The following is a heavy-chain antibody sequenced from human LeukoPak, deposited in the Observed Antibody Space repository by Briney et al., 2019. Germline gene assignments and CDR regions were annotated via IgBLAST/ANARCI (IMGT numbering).Heavy chain of an antibody. CDR2: INHSGST. CDR1: GGPFSGYY. V-gene: IGHV4-34*01. D-gene: IGHD4/OR15-4a*01. J-gene: IGHJ2*01. Sequence: SETLSLTCAVYGGPFSGYYWSWIRQPPGKGLEWIGEINHSGSTNYNPSLKSRVTISVDTSKNQFSLKLSSVTAADTAVYYCARGLTSSDWYFDLWGRGTLVTVSS. CDR3: ARGLTSSDWYFDL.